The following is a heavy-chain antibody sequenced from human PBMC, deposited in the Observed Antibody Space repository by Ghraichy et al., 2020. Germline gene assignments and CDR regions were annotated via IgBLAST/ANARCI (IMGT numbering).Heavy chain of an antibody. D-gene: IGHD2-15*01. CDR2: ITKANTYI. Sequence: GGSLRLSCAASGFTYSDSYMSWVRQAPGKGLQWVSSITKANTYILYGYSVRGRFTISRDNTKNSLFLQMDSLRAEDTAVYYCARVLPFCIGGNCYGRYNDYLGQGILVTVSS. CDR1: GFTYSDSY. J-gene: IGHJ4*02. V-gene: IGHV3-21*01. CDR3: ARVLPFCIGGNCYGRYNDY.